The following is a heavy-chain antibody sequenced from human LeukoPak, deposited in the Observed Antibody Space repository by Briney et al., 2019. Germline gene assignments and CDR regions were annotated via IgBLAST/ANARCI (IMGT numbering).Heavy chain of an antibody. CDR3: ARVGGYCSGGSCYPGDDY. Sequence: GGSLRLSCAASGLTFSSYSMNWVRQAPGKGLEWVSSISSSSSYIYYADSVKGRFTISRENAKNSLYLQMNSLRAEDTAVYYCARVGGYCSGGSCYPGDDYWGQGTLVTVSS. CDR2: ISSSSSYI. D-gene: IGHD2-15*01. J-gene: IGHJ4*02. CDR1: GLTFSSYS. V-gene: IGHV3-21*01.